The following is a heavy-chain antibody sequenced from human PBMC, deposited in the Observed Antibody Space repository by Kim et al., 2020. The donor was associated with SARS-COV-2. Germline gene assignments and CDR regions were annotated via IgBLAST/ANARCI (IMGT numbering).Heavy chain of an antibody. J-gene: IGHJ4*02. CDR1: GFIFSDYY. D-gene: IGHD5-18*01. V-gene: IGHV3-11*06. Sequence: GGSLRLSCAASGFIFSDYYMSWIRQAPGKGLEWVSYISSSSSRTNYAESMKGRFTSSRDNAKNSLYLQVNSLRVEDTAVYYCARDSRGYSYGSNDYWGQGTLVTVSS. CDR3: ARDSRGYSYGSNDY. CDR2: ISSSSSRT.